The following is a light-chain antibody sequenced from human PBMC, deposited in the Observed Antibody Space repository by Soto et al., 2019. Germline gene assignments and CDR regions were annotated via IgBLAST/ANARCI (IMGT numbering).Light chain of an antibody. J-gene: IGKJ4*01. CDR1: QSISSY. Sequence: DIQMTQSPSSLAASVGDRVTLTCRASQSISSYLNWYQHKPGKAPKLLIYAASSLQSGVPSRFSGSGSGTHFTLTISSLQPEDFATYYCQEGSTLLTFGGGTKVEIK. V-gene: IGKV1-39*01. CDR2: AAS. CDR3: QEGSTLLT.